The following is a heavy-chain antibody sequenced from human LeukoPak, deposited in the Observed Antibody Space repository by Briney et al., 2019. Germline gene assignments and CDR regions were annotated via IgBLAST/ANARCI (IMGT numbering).Heavy chain of an antibody. Sequence: PGGSLRLSCAASGFTFSSCWVSWVRQAPGKGLEWVANIKQDGSEKYYVDSVKGRFTISRDNSKNTLYLQMNSLRAEDTAVYYCASPWYYYDSSGDEAFDIWGQGTMVTVSS. CDR1: GFTFSSCW. CDR2: IKQDGSEK. CDR3: ASPWYYYDSSGDEAFDI. V-gene: IGHV3-7*01. J-gene: IGHJ3*02. D-gene: IGHD3-22*01.